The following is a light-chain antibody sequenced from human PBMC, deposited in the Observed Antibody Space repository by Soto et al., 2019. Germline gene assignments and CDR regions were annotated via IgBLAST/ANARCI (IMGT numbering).Light chain of an antibody. J-gene: IGLJ1*01. Sequence: QSALTQPASVSGSPGQSITISCTGTSSDVGGYNYVSWYQQHPGKAPKLMIYDVSNRPSGVSNRFSGSKSGNTASLTISGLQAEDEADYYCSSYTSSRLYVFGNGTKVTVL. CDR3: SSYTSSRLYV. V-gene: IGLV2-14*01. CDR2: DVS. CDR1: SSDVGGYNY.